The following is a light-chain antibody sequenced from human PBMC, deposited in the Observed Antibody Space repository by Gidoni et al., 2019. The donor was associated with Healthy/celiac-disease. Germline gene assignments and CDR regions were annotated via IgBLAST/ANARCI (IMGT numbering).Light chain of an antibody. CDR2: LGS. CDR3: MQALQTRWT. V-gene: IGKV2-28*01. Sequence: DIVMTQSPLSLPVTPGEPASISCRSSQSLLHSNGYNYLDWYLQKPGQSPQLLIYLGSNRASGVPDRVSGSGSGTEFTLKISRVEAEDVGVYYCMQALQTRWTFGQGTKVEIK. J-gene: IGKJ1*01. CDR1: QSLLHSNGYNY.